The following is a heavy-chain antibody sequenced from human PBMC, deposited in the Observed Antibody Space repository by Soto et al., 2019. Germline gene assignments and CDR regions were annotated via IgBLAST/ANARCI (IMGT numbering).Heavy chain of an antibody. V-gene: IGHV3-23*01. Sequence: ESGGGLVQPGGSLRLSCAASGFTFSSYAMTWVRQAPGKGPEWVSGISGSGGRTYYADSVKGRFTISRDTSKNTLYLQMNSLGAEDTAVYYCAKARGELPYWYFDLWGRGTLVTVSS. J-gene: IGHJ2*01. CDR1: GFTFSSYA. D-gene: IGHD1-26*01. CDR3: AKARGELPYWYFDL. CDR2: ISGSGGRT.